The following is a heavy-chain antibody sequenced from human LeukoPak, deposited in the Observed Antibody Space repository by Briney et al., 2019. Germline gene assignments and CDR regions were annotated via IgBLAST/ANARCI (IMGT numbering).Heavy chain of an antibody. V-gene: IGHV3-74*01. CDR1: GFTFSSYW. CDR2: INNHGSDT. Sequence: PGGSLRLSCAASGFTFSSYWMHWVRQAPGKGLVWVARINNHGSDTTYADSVKGRFTISRDNAKNTLYLQMNSLRAEDTAVYYCARVPNWFDPWSQGTLVTVSS. CDR3: ARVPNWFDP. J-gene: IGHJ5*02.